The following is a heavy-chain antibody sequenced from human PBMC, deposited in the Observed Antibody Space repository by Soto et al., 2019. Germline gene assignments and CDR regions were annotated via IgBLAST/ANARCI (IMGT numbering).Heavy chain of an antibody. V-gene: IGHV4-30-4*01. CDR2: IYYSGST. J-gene: IGHJ4*02. D-gene: IGHD3-10*01. CDR3: ARVGGFGATTIDY. CDR1: GGSISSGDYY. Sequence: SETLSLTCTVSGGSISSGDYYWSWIRQPPGKGLEWIGYIYYSGSTYYNPSLKSRVTTSVDTSKNQFSLKLSSVTAADTAVYYCARVGGFGATTIDYWGQGTLVTVSS.